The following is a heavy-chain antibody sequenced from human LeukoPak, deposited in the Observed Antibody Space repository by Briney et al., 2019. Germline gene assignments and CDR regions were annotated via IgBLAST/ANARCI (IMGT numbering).Heavy chain of an antibody. CDR1: GFTFGDYA. CDR3: TRDPDGDIRTDY. CDR2: IRSKAYGGTT. Sequence: PGGSLRLSCTTSGFTFGDYAMNWFCQAPGKGLEWVGFIRSKAYGGTTEYAASVKGRFTISRDDSKSIAYLQMNSLKTEDTAVYYCTRDPDGDIRTDYWGQGTLVTVSS. D-gene: IGHD4-17*01. J-gene: IGHJ4*02. V-gene: IGHV3-49*03.